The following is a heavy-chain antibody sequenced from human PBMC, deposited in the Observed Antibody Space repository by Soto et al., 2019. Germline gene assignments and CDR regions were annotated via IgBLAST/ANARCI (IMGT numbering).Heavy chain of an antibody. Sequence: EVQLLQSGGGLLQPGGSLRLSCAASGFTFSSYAMTWVRRAPGKGLEWVSAISAGGGTTYYADSVKGRFTVSRDNSKTTLYLQMNSLSAEDTAVYYCAKPPVSVSSTTYYYYGMDVWGRGTTVTVSS. CDR2: ISAGGGTT. CDR3: AKPPVSVSSTTYYYYGMDV. CDR1: GFTFSSYA. D-gene: IGHD1-26*01. J-gene: IGHJ6*02. V-gene: IGHV3-23*01.